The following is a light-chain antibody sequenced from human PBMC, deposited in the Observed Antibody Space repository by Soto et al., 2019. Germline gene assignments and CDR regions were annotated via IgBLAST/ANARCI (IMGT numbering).Light chain of an antibody. Sequence: EIQMTQSPSTLSASVGDRVTITCRASQSISDWLAWYQQKPGEIPKLLIYKASTLETGVPSRFSGGGSETDFTLTISSLQPDDFATYYCQQYRTLASFGQGTKVDI. CDR1: QSISDW. V-gene: IGKV1-5*03. CDR3: QQYRTLAS. J-gene: IGKJ1*01. CDR2: KAS.